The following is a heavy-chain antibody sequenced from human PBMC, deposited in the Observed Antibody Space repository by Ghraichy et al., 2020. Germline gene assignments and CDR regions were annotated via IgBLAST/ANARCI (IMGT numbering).Heavy chain of an antibody. CDR2: MDPRSGNR. Sequence: ASVKVSCKASGYSFSSHYIHWVRQAPGQGLEWMGIMDPRSGNRTYAQKFQGRISMTRETSTSTAYMEVRGLRSEDTAIYYCARDPDSRTWLTDYWGQGTLVTVSS. V-gene: IGHV1-46*01. CDR3: ARDPDSRTWLTDY. J-gene: IGHJ4*02. D-gene: IGHD3-22*01. CDR1: GYSFSSHY.